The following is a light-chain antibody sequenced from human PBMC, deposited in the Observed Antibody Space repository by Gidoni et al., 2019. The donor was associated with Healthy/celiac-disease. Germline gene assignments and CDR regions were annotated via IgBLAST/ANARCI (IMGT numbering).Light chain of an antibody. Sequence: DIQMTQSPSSLSASVGDRVTITCQASQDISNYLNWYQQKPGKAPKLLIYDASNLETGVPSRFSGSGSGTEFTITISSLQPEEIATYYCLQYDNLLCSFGQGTKLEIK. V-gene: IGKV1-33*01. CDR3: LQYDNLLCS. CDR1: QDISNY. J-gene: IGKJ2*04. CDR2: DAS.